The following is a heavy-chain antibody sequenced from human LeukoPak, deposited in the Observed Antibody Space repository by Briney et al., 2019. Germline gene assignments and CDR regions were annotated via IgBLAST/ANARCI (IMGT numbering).Heavy chain of an antibody. CDR3: ARDLSRTYTVDY. J-gene: IGHJ4*02. D-gene: IGHD2-2*02. V-gene: IGHV3-30*04. CDR2: VSYDGRIN. CDR1: GFTFSSHA. Sequence: GGSLRLSCAASGFTFSSHAMHWVRQAPGKGLEWVAFVSYDGRINSYADFVKGRFTISRDNSKNTLYLHMNTLRREDTAVYFCARDLSRTYTVDYWGQGTLVTVSS.